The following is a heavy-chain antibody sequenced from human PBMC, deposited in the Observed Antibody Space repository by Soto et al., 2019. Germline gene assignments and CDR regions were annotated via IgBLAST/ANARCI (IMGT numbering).Heavy chain of an antibody. CDR2: IYHSGTT. Sequence: SETLSLTFVVSGGSISSSNWWSWVRQPPGKGLEWIGEIYHSGTTNYSPSLKSRVIISADMSKNHFSLTLTSVTAADTAVYYCVFPATADFDYWGQGTPVTVSS. CDR3: VFPATADFDY. J-gene: IGHJ4*02. D-gene: IGHD6-13*01. V-gene: IGHV4-4*02. CDR1: GGSISSSNW.